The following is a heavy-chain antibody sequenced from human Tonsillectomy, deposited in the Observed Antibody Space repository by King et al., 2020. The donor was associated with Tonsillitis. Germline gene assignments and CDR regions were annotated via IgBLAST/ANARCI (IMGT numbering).Heavy chain of an antibody. V-gene: IGHV1-2*02. Sequence: VQLVQSGAEVKKPGASVKVSCKASGYTFTAFYVHWVRQAPGQGLEWMGWINPNSGGTNYALNFQGRVTLTRDTSISTAYMDLSRLRSDDTAVYYCARDLYGGNSGVFDIWGQGTMGTVSS. D-gene: IGHD4-23*01. CDR3: ARDLYGGNSGVFDI. CDR2: INPNSGGT. J-gene: IGHJ3*02. CDR1: GYTFTAFY.